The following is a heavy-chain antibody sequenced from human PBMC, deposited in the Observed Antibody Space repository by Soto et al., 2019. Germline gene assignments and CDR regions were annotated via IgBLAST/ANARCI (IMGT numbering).Heavy chain of an antibody. D-gene: IGHD3-16*01. CDR3: ARVPNLGDSNDYYYMDV. V-gene: IGHV4-31*03. Sequence: SETLSLTCTVSGGSISSGGYYWSWIRQHPGKGLEWIGYIYYSGSTYYNPSLKSRVTISVDTSKNQFSLKLSSVTAADTAVYYCARVPNLGDSNDYYYMDVWGKGTTVTVSS. J-gene: IGHJ6*03. CDR2: IYYSGST. CDR1: GGSISSGGYY.